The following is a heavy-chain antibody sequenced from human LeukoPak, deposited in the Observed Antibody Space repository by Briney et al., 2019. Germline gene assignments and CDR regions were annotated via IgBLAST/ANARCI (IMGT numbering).Heavy chain of an antibody. CDR3: ARESSGWYYFDY. V-gene: IGHV4-61*01. Sequence: SETLSLTCTVSGGSLSSGSYYWSWIRQPPGKGLEWIRYIYCSGSTNYNPSLKSRVTISVDTSKNQFSLKLSSVTAADTAVYYCARESSGWYYFDYWGQGTLVTVSS. D-gene: IGHD6-19*01. J-gene: IGHJ4*02. CDR2: IYCSGST. CDR1: GGSLSSGSYY.